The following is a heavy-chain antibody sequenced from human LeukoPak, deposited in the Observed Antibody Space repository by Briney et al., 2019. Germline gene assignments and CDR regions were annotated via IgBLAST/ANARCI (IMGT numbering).Heavy chain of an antibody. V-gene: IGHV3-74*01. Sequence: TGGSLRLSCVASRFTLSSYWMNWVRQAPGKGLVWVARTNSDGSYTDYADSVKGRFIISRDNAKNTLYLQMNGLRVEDTAVYYCAKVMPPGRIRFYSYYMDVWGKGTTVTVS. CDR2: TNSDGSYT. J-gene: IGHJ6*03. CDR1: RFTLSSYW. D-gene: IGHD2-15*01. CDR3: AKVMPPGRIRFYSYYMDV.